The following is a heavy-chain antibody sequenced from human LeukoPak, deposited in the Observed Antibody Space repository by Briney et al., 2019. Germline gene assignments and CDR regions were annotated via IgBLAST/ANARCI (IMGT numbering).Heavy chain of an antibody. CDR2: ILYDGSNK. V-gene: IGHV3-30*18. CDR3: AKADSPEVTMVRGLFDY. CDR1: GFTFSTYG. Sequence: PGGSLRLSCAASGFTFSTYGMQWIRQAPGKGLEWVAVILYDGSNKYYADSVKGRFTISRDNSKNTLYLQMNSLRAEDTAVYYCAKADSPEVTMVRGLFDYWGQGTLVTVSS. D-gene: IGHD3-10*01. J-gene: IGHJ4*02.